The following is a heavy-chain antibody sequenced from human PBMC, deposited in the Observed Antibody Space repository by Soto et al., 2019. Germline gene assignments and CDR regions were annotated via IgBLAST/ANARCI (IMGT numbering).Heavy chain of an antibody. CDR1: GGSISSGGYS. J-gene: IGHJ4*02. D-gene: IGHD2-15*01. CDR2: IYHSGST. CDR3: AREYCSGGSCYFDY. Sequence: SETLSLTCPVSGGSISSGGYSWSWIRQPPGKGLEWIGYIYHSGSTYYNPSLKSRVTISVDRSKNQSSLKLSSVTAADTAVYYCAREYCSGGSCYFDYWGQGTLVTVSS. V-gene: IGHV4-30-2*01.